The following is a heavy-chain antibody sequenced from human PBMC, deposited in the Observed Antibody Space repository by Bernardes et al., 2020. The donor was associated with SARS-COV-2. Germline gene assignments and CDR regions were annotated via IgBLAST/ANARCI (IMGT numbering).Heavy chain of an antibody. J-gene: IGHJ5*02. Sequence: SETLSLTCSVSGDSITRSSHCWSWIRQPAGKGLEWIGRICIGENSNYNPSLKSRVTVSVDTSKSQFSLKLTSVTAADTALYYCARGGGYSLGFDPWGQGILVTVSS. CDR2: ICIGENS. V-gene: IGHV4-61*02. CDR3: ARGGGYSLGFDP. D-gene: IGHD3-22*01. CDR1: GDSITRSSHC.